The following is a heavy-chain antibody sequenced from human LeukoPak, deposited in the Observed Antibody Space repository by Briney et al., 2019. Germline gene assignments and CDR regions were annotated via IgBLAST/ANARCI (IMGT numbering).Heavy chain of an antibody. Sequence: GGSLRLSCAASGFIPTSHGMSWVRQAPGRGLEWVSTVSSRMGTFYTDSVKGRFITSRDTSKDTLLLQMNSLRAEDTAVYYCATTRPYGTTWAGAFEDWGQGTPVTVSS. V-gene: IGHV3-23*01. CDR1: GFIPTSHG. CDR3: ATTRPYGTTWAGAFED. J-gene: IGHJ4*02. CDR2: VSSRMGT. D-gene: IGHD6-19*01.